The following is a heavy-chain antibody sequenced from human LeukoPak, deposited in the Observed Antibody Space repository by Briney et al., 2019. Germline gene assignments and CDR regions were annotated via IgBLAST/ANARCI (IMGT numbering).Heavy chain of an antibody. CDR1: GYTFTSYG. D-gene: IGHD3-9*01. CDR3: ARVPGWLFQQGGDY. CDR2: ISAYNGNT. J-gene: IGHJ4*02. Sequence: ASVKVSCKASGYTFTSYGISWVRQAPGQGLEWMGWISAYNGNTNYAQKPQGRVTMTTDTSTSTAYMELRSLRSDDTAVYYCARVPGWLFQQGGDYWGQGTLVTVSS. V-gene: IGHV1-18*01.